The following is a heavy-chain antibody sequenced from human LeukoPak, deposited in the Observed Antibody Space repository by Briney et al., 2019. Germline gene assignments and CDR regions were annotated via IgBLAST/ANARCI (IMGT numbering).Heavy chain of an antibody. D-gene: IGHD4-23*01. CDR1: GFSVSSNY. Sequence: GGSLRLSCAASGFSVSSNYMSWVRQAPGKGLEWVSVLYIGGSTYYADSVKGRFTISRDNSKNTLCLQMNSLRAEDTAVYYCARAVRTTVALFDYWGQGTQVTVSS. V-gene: IGHV3-53*01. CDR3: ARAVRTTVALFDY. J-gene: IGHJ4*02. CDR2: LYIGGST.